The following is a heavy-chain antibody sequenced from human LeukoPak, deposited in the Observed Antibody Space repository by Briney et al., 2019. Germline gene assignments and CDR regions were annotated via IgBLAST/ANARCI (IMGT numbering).Heavy chain of an antibody. D-gene: IGHD3-10*01. CDR2: IYYSGST. J-gene: IGHJ4*02. CDR3: ARATYYYSSGSYYLDY. CDR1: GGSVSSGSHY. V-gene: IGHV4-61*01. Sequence: SETLSLTCTVSGGSVSSGSHYWSWIRQPPGKGLEWIGYIYYSGSTNYNPSLKSRVTISVDTSKNQFSLKLSSVTAADTAVYYCARATYYYSSGSYYLDYWGQGTLVTVSS.